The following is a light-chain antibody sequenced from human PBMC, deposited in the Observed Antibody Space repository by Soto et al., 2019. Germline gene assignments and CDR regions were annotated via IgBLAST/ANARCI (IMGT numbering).Light chain of an antibody. CDR2: GAS. V-gene: IGKV3-20*01. CDR1: QRITDNF. J-gene: IGKJ2*01. CDR3: QQYGRSPFT. Sequence: EIVLTQSPVTLSLSPGERATLSCRASQRITDNFLAWFQQKPGLAPRLLIYGASTRASGVPDRFSGGGSGTDFVLTSSRLEPEAFAVYYCQQYGRSPFTFGQGTKLHIK.